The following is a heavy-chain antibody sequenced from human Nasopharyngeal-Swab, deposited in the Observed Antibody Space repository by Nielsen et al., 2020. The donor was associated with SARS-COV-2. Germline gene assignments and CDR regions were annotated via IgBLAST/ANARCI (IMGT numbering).Heavy chain of an antibody. J-gene: IGHJ6*03. V-gene: IGHV3-30*03. CDR3: ARTDRGGSYFSQYYYNMDV. CDR1: GFTFSSYA. Sequence: GGSLRLSCATSGFTFSSYAMHWVRQAPGKGLEWVAVISSDGSDKFYADPVKGRFSISRDTSRSAVYLQMNSLRAEDTALYYCARTDRGGSYFSQYYYNMDVWGTGTTVTVSS. D-gene: IGHD1-26*01. CDR2: ISSDGSDK.